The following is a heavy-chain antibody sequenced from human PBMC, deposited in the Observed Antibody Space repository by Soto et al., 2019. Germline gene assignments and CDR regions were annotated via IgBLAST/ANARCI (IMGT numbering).Heavy chain of an antibody. CDR1: GYSFAGYW. CDR3: ARQIYDSDTGPNFQYYFDS. J-gene: IGHJ4*02. Sequence: GSLKISCKGSGYSFAGYWITWVRQKPGKGLEWMGRIDPSDSQTYYSPSFRGHVTISVTKSITTVFLQWSSLRASDTAMYYCARQIYDSDTGPNFQYYFDSWGPGTSVTVSS. CDR2: IDPSDSQT. D-gene: IGHD3-22*01. V-gene: IGHV5-10-1*01.